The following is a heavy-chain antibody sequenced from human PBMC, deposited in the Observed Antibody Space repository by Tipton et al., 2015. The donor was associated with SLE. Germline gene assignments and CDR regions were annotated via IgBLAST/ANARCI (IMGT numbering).Heavy chain of an antibody. CDR2: IDHDGSGT. Sequence: SLRLSCAASGFTFNNYWMPWFRQVPGKGLAWVSRIDHDGSGTSYADSVEDRFTISRDNTKTTLYLQMNSLRAEDTAVYYGARAVADWGWLVVYWGRGTQGTVSS. J-gene: IGHJ4*02. CDR3: ARAVADWGWLVVY. D-gene: IGHD6-19*01. V-gene: IGHV3-74*01. CDR1: GFTFNNYW.